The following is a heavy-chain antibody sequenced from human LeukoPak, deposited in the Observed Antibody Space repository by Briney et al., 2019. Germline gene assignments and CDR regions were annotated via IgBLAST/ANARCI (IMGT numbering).Heavy chain of an antibody. J-gene: IGHJ3*02. CDR1: GGTFSSYA. CDR3: ARDGSNGGFSTNAFDI. D-gene: IGHD2-8*01. Sequence: SVKVSCKASGGTFSSYAISWVRQAPGQGLEWMGGIIPIFGTANYAQKFQGRVTITADESTSTAYMELSSLRSEDTAVYYCARDGSNGGFSTNAFDIWGQGTMVTVSS. CDR2: IIPIFGTA. V-gene: IGHV1-69*13.